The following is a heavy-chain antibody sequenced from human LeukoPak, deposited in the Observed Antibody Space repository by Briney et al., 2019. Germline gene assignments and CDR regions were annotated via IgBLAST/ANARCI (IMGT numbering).Heavy chain of an antibody. J-gene: IGHJ3*02. V-gene: IGHV1-46*01. D-gene: IGHD5-12*01. CDR1: GYTFTSYY. CDR3: AREVESGYDSDDAFDI. CDR2: INPSGGST. Sequence: ASVKVSCKASGYTFTSYYMHWVRQAPGQGLEWMGIINPSGGSTSYAQKFQGRVTMTRDMSTSTVYMELSSLRSEDTAVYYCAREVESGYDSDDAFDIWGQGTMVTVSS.